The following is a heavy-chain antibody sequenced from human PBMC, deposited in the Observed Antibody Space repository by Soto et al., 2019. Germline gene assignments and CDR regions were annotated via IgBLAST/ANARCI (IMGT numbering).Heavy chain of an antibody. CDR1: GDSIISSDFY. J-gene: IGHJ5*02. V-gene: IGHV4-39*01. D-gene: IGHD3-3*02. CDR3: ARHSLALRKNNWFDP. Sequence: SETLSLTCTVSGDSIISSDFYWGWVRQPPGKGLEWIGSIFYLGSSYYNPSLKSRVTMSVDTSKSQFSLRLRSVTAADTALYFCARHSLALRKNNWFDPWGQGSMVTVSS. CDR2: IFYLGSS.